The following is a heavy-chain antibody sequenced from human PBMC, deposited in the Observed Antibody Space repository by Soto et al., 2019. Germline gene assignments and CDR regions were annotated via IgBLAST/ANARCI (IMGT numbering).Heavy chain of an antibody. J-gene: IGHJ4*02. D-gene: IGHD2-2*01. CDR3: ARAAGRYCSSTRCYAYYFDY. Sequence: PSETLSLTCAVYGGSFSGYYWSWIRQPPGKGLEWIGEINHSGSTNYNPSLKSRVTISVDTSKNQFSLKLSSVTAADTAVYYCARAAGRYCSSTRCYAYYFDYWGQGNLVTVSS. CDR2: INHSGST. CDR1: GGSFSGYY. V-gene: IGHV4-34*01.